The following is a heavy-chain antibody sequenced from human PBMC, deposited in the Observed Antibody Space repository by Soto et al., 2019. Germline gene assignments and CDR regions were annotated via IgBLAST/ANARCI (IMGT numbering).Heavy chain of an antibody. CDR2: ISAYNGNT. CDR1: GYTFTSYG. Sequence: ASVKVSCKASGYTFTSYGISWVRQAPGQGLEWMGWISAYNGNTNYAQKLQGRVTMTTDTSTSTAYMELRSLRSDDTAVYYCARVSRFDYDICVPDYYYYGMDVWGQGTTVTVSS. CDR3: ARVSRFDYDICVPDYYYYGMDV. D-gene: IGHD3-9*01. J-gene: IGHJ6*02. V-gene: IGHV1-18*01.